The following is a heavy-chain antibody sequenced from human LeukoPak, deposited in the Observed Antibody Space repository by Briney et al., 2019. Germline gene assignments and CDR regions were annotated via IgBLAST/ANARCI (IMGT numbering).Heavy chain of an antibody. Sequence: GGSLRLSCAGSGFTFSRHWMYWVRQAPGKGLEWVANIKEDGSETFYVDSVKGRFTISRDNARNTLYLQMNSLRAEDTAVYYCTRIIVEVPGISDYCDPWGQGTLVTVSS. D-gene: IGHD2-2*01. J-gene: IGHJ5*02. CDR3: TRIIVEVPGISDYCDP. CDR2: IKEDGSET. CDR1: GFTFSRHW. V-gene: IGHV3-7*05.